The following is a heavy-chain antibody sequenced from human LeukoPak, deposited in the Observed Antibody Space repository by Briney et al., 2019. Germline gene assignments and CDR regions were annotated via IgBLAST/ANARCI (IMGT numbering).Heavy chain of an antibody. Sequence: ASVKVSCKASGGTFSSYAISWVRQATGQGLEWMGWMSPNSDNTGYAQKFQGRVTFTRDTSISTAYMELRSLTSEDTAVYYCAGDSGGSSGWFAPGAKGPLVTVS. CDR1: GGTFSSYA. V-gene: IGHV1-8*02. D-gene: IGHD3-10*01. CDR3: AGDSGGSSGWFAP. CDR2: MSPNSDNT. J-gene: IGHJ5*02.